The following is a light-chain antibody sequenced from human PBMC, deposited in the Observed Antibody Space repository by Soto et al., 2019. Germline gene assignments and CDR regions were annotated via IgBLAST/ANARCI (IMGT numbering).Light chain of an antibody. Sequence: EIALTLSPCIRSWFAGAIPTVYCMAGQSVSSSYLAWYQQKHGQAPRLLIYGASSRATGIPDRFSGSGSGTDFTLTISRLEPEDFAVYYCQQYGSSPPLTFGGGTKVDIK. CDR1: QSVSSSY. CDR2: GAS. J-gene: IGKJ4*01. V-gene: IGKV3-20*01. CDR3: QQYGSSPPLT.